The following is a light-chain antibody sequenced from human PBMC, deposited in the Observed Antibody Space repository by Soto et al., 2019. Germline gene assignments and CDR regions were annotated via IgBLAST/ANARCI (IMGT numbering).Light chain of an antibody. J-gene: IGKJ4*01. V-gene: IGKV3-15*01. Sequence: ETVMTQSPATLSLSPGERATISCRASQSVSSKLVWYQQKPGQAPRFLIYGASTRATGIPARFRGSGSGTEFTLTIDSLQSEDFAVYYCQQYNDWPPAFGGGTKVEI. CDR2: GAS. CDR1: QSVSSK. CDR3: QQYNDWPPA.